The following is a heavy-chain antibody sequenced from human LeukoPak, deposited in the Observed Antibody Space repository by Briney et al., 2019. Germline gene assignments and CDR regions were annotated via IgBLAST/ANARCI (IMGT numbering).Heavy chain of an antibody. Sequence: SQTLSLTCTVSGGSISSGSYYWSWIRQPAGKGLEWIGRIYTSGSTNYNPSLKSRVTISVDTSKNQFSLELSSVTAADTAVYYCARDRYYDSSGYHSKDAFDIWGQGTMVTVSS. CDR2: IYTSGST. CDR1: GGSISSGSYY. CDR3: ARDRYYDSSGYHSKDAFDI. D-gene: IGHD3-22*01. V-gene: IGHV4-61*02. J-gene: IGHJ3*02.